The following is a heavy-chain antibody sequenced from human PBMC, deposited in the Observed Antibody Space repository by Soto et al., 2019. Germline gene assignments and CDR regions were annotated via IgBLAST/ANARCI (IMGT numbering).Heavy chain of an antibody. D-gene: IGHD3-10*01. CDR2: ISYSGGAT. J-gene: IGHJ4*02. CDR3: AKARSSASGGSSFLDY. Sequence: WWSLRLSCSVSVFTFNGYAMSWVRQAPGKGLEWVSAISYSGGATYYAETVRGRLTISRDNSKNTLYLQMNSLRVEDTAVYYCAKARSSASGGSSFLDYWGQGTLVTVSS. CDR1: VFTFNGYA. V-gene: IGHV3-23*01.